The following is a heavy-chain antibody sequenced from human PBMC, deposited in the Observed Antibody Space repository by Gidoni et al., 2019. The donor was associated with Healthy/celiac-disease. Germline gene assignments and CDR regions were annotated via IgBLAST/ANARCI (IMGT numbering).Heavy chain of an antibody. Sequence: QVQLQESGPGLVKPSQTLSLTFTVSGGSLTRGGYYWSWIRQHPGKGLEWIGYIYYSGSTYYNPSLKSRVTISVDTSKNQFSLKLSSVTAADTAVYYCARDFGFHINSGVTTSRYYYGMDVWGQGTTVTVSS. V-gene: IGHV4-31*03. CDR1: GGSLTRGGYY. J-gene: IGHJ6*02. D-gene: IGHD4-4*01. CDR2: IYYSGST. CDR3: ARDFGFHINSGVTTSRYYYGMDV.